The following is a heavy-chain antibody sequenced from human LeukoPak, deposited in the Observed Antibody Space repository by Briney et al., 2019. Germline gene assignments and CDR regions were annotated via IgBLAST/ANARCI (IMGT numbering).Heavy chain of an antibody. Sequence: SETLSLTCTVSGASISSYYWGWIRHPPGEGLGWIGYIYYSGSTNYNPSLKSRVTISVDASKNQFSLKLSSVTAADTAVYYCARELAAAGTGFDYWGQGTLVTVSS. CDR3: ARELAAAGTGFDY. V-gene: IGHV4-59*01. CDR2: IYYSGST. CDR1: GASISSYY. J-gene: IGHJ4*02. D-gene: IGHD6-13*01.